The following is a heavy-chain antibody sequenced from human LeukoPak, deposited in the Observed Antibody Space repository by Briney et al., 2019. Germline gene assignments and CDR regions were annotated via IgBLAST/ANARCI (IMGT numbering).Heavy chain of an antibody. D-gene: IGHD3-10*01. CDR1: GFTFSSYS. CDR2: IRSKAYGGTT. V-gene: IGHV3-49*04. Sequence: HPGGSLRLSCAASGFTFSSYSMNWVRQAPGKGLEWVGFIRSKAYGGTTEYAASVKGRFTISREDAKSIAYLQMNSLKTEDTGVYYCTKGRWFGEPQYCDYCGQGTLVTVSS. CDR3: TKGRWFGEPQYCDY. J-gene: IGHJ4*02.